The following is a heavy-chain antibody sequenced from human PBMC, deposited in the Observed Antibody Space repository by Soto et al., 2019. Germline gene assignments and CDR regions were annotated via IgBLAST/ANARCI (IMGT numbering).Heavy chain of an antibody. D-gene: IGHD2-2*01. J-gene: IGHJ6*02. Sequence: GASVKVSCKASGYTFASYAMHWVRQAPGQRLEWMGWINAGNGNTKYSQKFQGRVTMTTDTSTSTAYMELRSLRSDDTAVYYCARVNGYCSIPRCFVVRSYPLDVWGQGTTVTVSS. CDR1: GYTFASYA. CDR2: INAGNGNT. CDR3: ARVNGYCSIPRCFVVRSYPLDV. V-gene: IGHV1-3*01.